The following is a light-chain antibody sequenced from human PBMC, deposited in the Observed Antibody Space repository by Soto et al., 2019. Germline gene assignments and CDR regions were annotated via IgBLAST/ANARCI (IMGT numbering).Light chain of an antibody. CDR1: QSISSK. Sequence: EIEMTQSPATLSVSPGERAALPCRASQSISSKLAWYQQKPGQAPRLLIYAASTRATGVPARFSGSGSGTEFTLTISSLQSEDFAIDYCQQYTNWPLTFGHGTKVDIK. CDR3: QQYTNWPLT. J-gene: IGKJ1*01. CDR2: AAS. V-gene: IGKV3-15*01.